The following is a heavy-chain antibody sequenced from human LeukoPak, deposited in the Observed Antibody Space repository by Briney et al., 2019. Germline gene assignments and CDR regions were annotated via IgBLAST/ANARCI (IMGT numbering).Heavy chain of an antibody. CDR3: TRGGSGYYYDFDY. CDR1: GGSTSNYY. Sequence: SETLSLTCTVSGGSTSNYYWSWIRQPPGKGLEWIGCIYYSGSTNYNPSFKSRVTISVDTSKNQLSLKLSSVTAADTAVYYCTRGGSGYYYDFDYWGQGTLVTVSS. J-gene: IGHJ4*02. CDR2: IYYSGST. D-gene: IGHD3-22*01. V-gene: IGHV4-59*01.